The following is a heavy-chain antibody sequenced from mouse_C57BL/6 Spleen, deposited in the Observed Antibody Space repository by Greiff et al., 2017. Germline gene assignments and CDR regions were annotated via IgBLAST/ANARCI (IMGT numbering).Heavy chain of an antibody. D-gene: IGHD2-2*01. J-gene: IGHJ2*01. CDR2: IYPGSGST. V-gene: IGHV1-55*01. Sequence: QVQLQQPGAELVKPGASVKMSCKASGYTFTSYWITWVKQRPGQGLEWIGDIYPGSGSTNYNEKFKSKATLTVDTSSSTAYMQLSSLTSEDSAVYYCARWGGYDGGLDDWGQGTTLTVSS. CDR1: GYTFTSYW. CDR3: ARWGGYDGGLDD.